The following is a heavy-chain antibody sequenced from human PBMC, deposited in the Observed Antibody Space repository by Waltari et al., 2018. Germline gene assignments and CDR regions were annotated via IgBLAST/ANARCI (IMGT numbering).Heavy chain of an antibody. CDR3: ARCSGAYYSDFDY. Sequence: QLQLQESGPGLVKPSETLSLTCTVSGGSISSSYYYWGWIRQPPGKGLEWIGSVYYSGSTYYNPSLKSRGTISVDTSKNQFSLKLSSVTAADTAVYFCARCSGAYYSDFDYWGQGTLVIVSS. CDR2: VYYSGST. J-gene: IGHJ4*02. V-gene: IGHV4-39*01. CDR1: GGSISSSYYY. D-gene: IGHD3-10*02.